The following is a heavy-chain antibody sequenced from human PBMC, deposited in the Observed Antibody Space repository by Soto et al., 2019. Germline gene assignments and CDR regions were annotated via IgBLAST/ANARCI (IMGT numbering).Heavy chain of an antibody. CDR1: GGSISSYY. J-gene: IGHJ4*02. CDR3: ASHMVRGVPFGY. V-gene: IGHV4-59*08. D-gene: IGHD3-10*01. CDR2: IYFRGST. Sequence: SETLSLTCTVSGGSISSYYLSWIRQPPGKGLEWIGYIYFRGSTNYNPSLKSRVTISVDTSKNQFSLKLSSVTAADTAVYYCASHMVRGVPFGYWGQGTLVTSPQ.